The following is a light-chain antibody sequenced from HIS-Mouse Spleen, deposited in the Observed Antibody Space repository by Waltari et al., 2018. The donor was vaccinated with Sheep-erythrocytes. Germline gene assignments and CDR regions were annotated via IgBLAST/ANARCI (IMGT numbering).Light chain of an antibody. CDR1: SSDVGSYNL. J-gene: IGLJ3*02. Sequence: QSALTQPASVSGSPGQSITISCTGTSSDVGSYNLVSWYQQHPGKAPELMMYEGSKRPCGVSNRFAGSKSGNTASLTISGLQAEDEADYYCCSYAGSSTPWVFGGGTKLTVL. V-gene: IGLV2-23*01. CDR3: CSYAGSSTPWV. CDR2: EGS.